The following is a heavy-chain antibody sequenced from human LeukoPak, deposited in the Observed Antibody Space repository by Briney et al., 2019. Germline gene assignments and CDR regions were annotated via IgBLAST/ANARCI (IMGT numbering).Heavy chain of an antibody. Sequence: GGSLRLSCAASGFTFSSYSMIWVRQAPGKGLEWVSSISSSSSYIYYADSVKGRFTISRDNAKNSLYLQMNSLRAEDTAVYYCAREPAYSYGLSGWGQGTLVTVSS. V-gene: IGHV3-21*01. D-gene: IGHD5-18*01. CDR1: GFTFSSYS. CDR2: ISSSSSYI. J-gene: IGHJ4*02. CDR3: AREPAYSYGLSG.